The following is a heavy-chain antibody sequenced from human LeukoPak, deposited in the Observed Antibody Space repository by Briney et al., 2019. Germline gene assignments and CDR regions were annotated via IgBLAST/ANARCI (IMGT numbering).Heavy chain of an antibody. CDR1: GFIYSTYA. CDR3: AIGDDSSGYYYEASLDY. Sequence: GGSLRLSCAASGFIYSTYAMSWVRQAPGKGLEWVSGISGSGVTTYNADSVKGRFTISRDNSKNTLYLQMNSLRAEDTAVYYCAIGDDSSGYYYEASLDYWGQGTLVTVSS. CDR2: ISGSGVTT. V-gene: IGHV3-23*01. D-gene: IGHD3-22*01. J-gene: IGHJ4*02.